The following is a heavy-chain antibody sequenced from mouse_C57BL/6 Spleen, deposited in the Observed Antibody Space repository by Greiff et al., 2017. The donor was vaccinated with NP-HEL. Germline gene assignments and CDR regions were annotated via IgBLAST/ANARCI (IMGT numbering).Heavy chain of an antibody. V-gene: IGHV1-19*01. Sequence: EVQGVESGPVLVKPGASVKMSCKASGYTFTDYYMNWVKQSHGKSLEWIGVINPYNGGTSYNQKFKGKATLTVDKSSSTAYMELNSLTSEDSAVYYWARSEGGYDGGNFDYWGQGTTLTVSS. J-gene: IGHJ2*01. D-gene: IGHD2-14*01. CDR2: INPYNGGT. CDR1: GYTFTDYY. CDR3: ARSEGGYDGGNFDY.